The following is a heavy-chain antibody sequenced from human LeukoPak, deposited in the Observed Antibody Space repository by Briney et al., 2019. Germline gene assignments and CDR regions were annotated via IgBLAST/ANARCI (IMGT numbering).Heavy chain of an antibody. J-gene: IGHJ3*02. CDR2: IRSKAYGGTT. CDR3: TRVLPAAPLLGAFDI. V-gene: IGHV3-49*03. Sequence: GGSLRLSCTASGFTFGDYAMSWFRQAPGKGLEWVGFIRSKAYGGTTEYAASVKGRFTISRDDSKSIAYLQMNSLKTEDTAVYYCTRVLPAAPLLGAFDIWGQGTMVTVSS. CDR1: GFTFGDYA. D-gene: IGHD2-2*01.